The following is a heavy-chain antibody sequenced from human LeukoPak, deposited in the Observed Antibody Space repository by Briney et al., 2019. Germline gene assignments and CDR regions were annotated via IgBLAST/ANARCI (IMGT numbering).Heavy chain of an antibody. V-gene: IGHV4-39*01. CDR3: ARRPVLRFLGSDAFDI. J-gene: IGHJ3*02. Sequence: SETLSLTCTVSGGSISSSSYYWGWIRQPPGKWLEWIGSIYYSGSTYYNPSPKSRVTISVDTSKNQFSLKLSSVTAADTAVYYCARRPVLRFLGSDAFDIWGQGTMVTVSS. CDR1: GGSISSSSYY. D-gene: IGHD3-3*01. CDR2: IYYSGST.